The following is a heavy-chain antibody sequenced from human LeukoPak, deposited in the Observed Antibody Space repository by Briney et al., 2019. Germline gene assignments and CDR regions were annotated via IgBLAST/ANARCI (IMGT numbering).Heavy chain of an antibody. CDR3: ARETRVRWTDY. J-gene: IGHJ4*02. Sequence: GGSLRLSCAASGFTFSSYAMSWVRQAPGKGLEWVSYISSSSSTIYYADSVKGRFTISRDNAKNSLYLQMNSLRAEDTAVYYCARETRVRWTDYWGQGILVTVSS. CDR1: GFTFSSYA. D-gene: IGHD5-24*01. V-gene: IGHV3-48*01. CDR2: ISSSSSTI.